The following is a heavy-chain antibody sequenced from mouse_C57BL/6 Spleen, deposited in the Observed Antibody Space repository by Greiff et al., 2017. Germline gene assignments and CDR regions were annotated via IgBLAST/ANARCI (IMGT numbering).Heavy chain of an antibody. V-gene: IGHV1-62-2*01. D-gene: IGHD1-1*01. CDR3: ARHGHYYVSSYEIDAMDY. J-gene: IGHJ4*01. CDR2: FYPGSGSI. CDR1: GYTFTEYT. Sequence: VQLQQSGAELVKPGASVKLSCKASGYTFTEYTIHWVKQRSGQGLEWIGWFYPGSGSIKYNEKFKDKATLTADKSSSTVYIVLSRLTSEDSAVYFCARHGHYYVSSYEIDAMDYWGQGTSVTVSS.